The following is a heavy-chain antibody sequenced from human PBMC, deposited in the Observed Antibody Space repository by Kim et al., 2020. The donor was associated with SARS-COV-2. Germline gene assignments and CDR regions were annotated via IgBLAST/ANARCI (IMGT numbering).Heavy chain of an antibody. V-gene: IGHV3-30-3*01. D-gene: IGHD2-2*02. CDR1: GFTFGDYA. CDR2: ILYDGTNK. J-gene: IGHJ4*02. Sequence: GGSLRLSCAASGFTFGDYALHWVRQAPGKGLEWVAVILYDGTNKYYADSVKGRFTISRDNSKNTLYLQMNSLRAEDTAMYYCARESRPYCSATSCYRSQDHWGQGTLVTVSS. CDR3: ARESRPYCSATSCYRSQDH.